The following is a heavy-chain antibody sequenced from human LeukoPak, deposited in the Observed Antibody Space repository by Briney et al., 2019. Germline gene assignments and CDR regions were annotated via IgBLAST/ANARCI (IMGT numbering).Heavy chain of an antibody. V-gene: IGHV1-18*01. D-gene: IGHD6-19*01. J-gene: IGHJ4*02. CDR3: AGDVSDSIAVAGITFGY. Sequence: ASVKVSCKASGYTFTSYGISWVRQAPGQGLEWMGWISAYNGNTNYAQKLQGRVTMTTDTSTNTAYMELRSLRSDDTAVYYCAGDVSDSIAVAGITFGYWGQGTLVTVSS. CDR2: ISAYNGNT. CDR1: GYTFTSYG.